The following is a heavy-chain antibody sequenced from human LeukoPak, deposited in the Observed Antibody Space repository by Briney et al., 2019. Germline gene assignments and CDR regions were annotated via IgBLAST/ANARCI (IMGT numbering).Heavy chain of an antibody. CDR1: GGSITSSSYY. V-gene: IGHV4-39*01. J-gene: IGHJ6*03. Sequence: SETLSLTCTVSGGSITSSSYYWGWIRQPPGKGLEWIGSIYYSGSTYYNPSLKSRVTISVDTSKNQFSLRLSSVTAADTAVYYCARHLRYFYYYMDVWGKGTTVTVSS. CDR3: ARHLRYFYYYMDV. CDR2: IYYSGST.